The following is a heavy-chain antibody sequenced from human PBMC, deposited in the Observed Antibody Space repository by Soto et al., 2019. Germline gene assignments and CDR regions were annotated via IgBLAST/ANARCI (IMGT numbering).Heavy chain of an antibody. CDR2: IYPGDSDT. CDR3: ARGGVDTAMVSYYYYYGMDV. D-gene: IGHD5-18*01. CDR1: GYSFTSYW. Sequence: HGESLKISCKGSGYSFTSYWIGWVRQMPGKGLEWMGIIYPGDSDTRYSPSFQGQVTISADKSISTAYLQWSSLKASDTAMYYCARGGVDTAMVSYYYYYGMDVWGQGTTVTVSS. V-gene: IGHV5-51*01. J-gene: IGHJ6*02.